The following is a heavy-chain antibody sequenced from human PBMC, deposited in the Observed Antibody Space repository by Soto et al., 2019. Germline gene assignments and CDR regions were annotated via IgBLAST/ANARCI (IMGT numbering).Heavy chain of an antibody. CDR1: GFSFSNHY. CDR2: ISRSTVYT. V-gene: IGHV3-11*06. Sequence: GGSLRLSCAASGFSFSNHYKSWIRQARGKGLGWVSYISRSTVYTNYAGSVKGRLTISRDNAKNSLYLQMNSLRAEDTAVYYCATGDSSFLEYFDYWGQGILVTVSS. CDR3: ATGDSSFLEYFDY. J-gene: IGHJ4*02. D-gene: IGHD3-22*01.